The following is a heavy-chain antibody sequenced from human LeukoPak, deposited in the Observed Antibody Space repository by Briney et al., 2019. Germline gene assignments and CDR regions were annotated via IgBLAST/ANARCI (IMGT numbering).Heavy chain of an antibody. CDR3: ARGADITIFGVVNLGWFDP. D-gene: IGHD3-3*01. CDR1: GGTFISYA. Sequence: GASVKVSCKASGGTFISYAISWVRQAPGQGLEWMGGIIPIFGTANYAQKFQSRVTITTDESTSTAYMELSSLRSEDTAVYYCARGADITIFGVVNLGWFDPWGQGTLVTVSS. J-gene: IGHJ5*02. CDR2: IIPIFGTA. V-gene: IGHV1-69*05.